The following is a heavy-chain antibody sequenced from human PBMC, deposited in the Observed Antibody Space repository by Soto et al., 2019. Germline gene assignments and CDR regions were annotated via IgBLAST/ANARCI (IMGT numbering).Heavy chain of an antibody. CDR2: MDWDDAK. J-gene: IGHJ4*02. V-gene: IGHV2-70*12. CDR3: ARMIFGRTGEYYFDY. Sequence: SGPTLVNPTQTLTLTCTFSGFSLSTSGVGVGWIRQPPGKALEWLALMDWDDAKFFNTSLKTRLTVSKDTSKNQVVLALTNMDPVDSGTYYCARMIFGRTGEYYFDYWGRGILVTVSS. CDR1: GFSLSTSGVG. D-gene: IGHD3-3*01.